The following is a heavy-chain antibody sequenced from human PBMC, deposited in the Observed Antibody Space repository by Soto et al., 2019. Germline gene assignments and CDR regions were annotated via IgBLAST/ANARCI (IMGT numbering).Heavy chain of an antibody. D-gene: IGHD3-3*01. CDR1: GGSISSGNYY. J-gene: IGHJ6*02. V-gene: IGHV4-30-4*01. CDR2: IYYSRSS. CDR3: ARESRDTIFGVVPGGMDV. Sequence: PSETLSLTCTVSGGSISSGNYYWSWIRQPPGKGLEWIGYIYYSRSSYYNPSLKSRVIISVDTSKNQFSLKLSSVTAADSAVYYCARESRDTIFGVVPGGMDVWGQGTTVTVSS.